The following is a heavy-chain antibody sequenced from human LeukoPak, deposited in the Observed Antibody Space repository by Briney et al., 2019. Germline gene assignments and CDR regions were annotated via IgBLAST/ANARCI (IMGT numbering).Heavy chain of an antibody. CDR3: ARFLETDNCFDP. CDR2: VRYSGGT. D-gene: IGHD3-3*01. Sequence: SETLSLTCTVSRGSINSYYWSWIRQSPGKGLEWIGYVRYSGGTHYNPSLKSRVTISVDTSKKYFSLKLTSVTAADTAVYYCARFLETDNCFDPWGQGILVIVSS. V-gene: IGHV4-59*01. CDR1: RGSINSYY. J-gene: IGHJ5*02.